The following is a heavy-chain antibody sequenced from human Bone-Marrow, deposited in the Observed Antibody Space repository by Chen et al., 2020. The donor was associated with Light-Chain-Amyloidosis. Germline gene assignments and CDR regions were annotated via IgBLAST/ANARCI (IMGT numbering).Heavy chain of an antibody. CDR1: EFTFTNFW. D-gene: IGHD2-8*02. Sequence: EVQLVESGGGLVQPGGSLRLSCTASEFTFTNFWMIWVRQAPGKGLEWVANIKQDGSKNYYVDSVKGRFTISRDNAKNSLYLQMNSLRAEDTAVYYWARDRGWWTFDIWGQGTMVTVSS. CDR3: ARDRGWWTFDI. V-gene: IGHV3-7*01. J-gene: IGHJ3*02. CDR2: IKQDGSKN.